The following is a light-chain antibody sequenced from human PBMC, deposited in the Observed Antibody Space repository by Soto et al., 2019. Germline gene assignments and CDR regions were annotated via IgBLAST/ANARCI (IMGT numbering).Light chain of an antibody. J-gene: IGKJ1*01. CDR1: QSVTSW. CDR2: DAS. V-gene: IGKV1-5*01. CDR3: HHYNSYPGT. Sequence: DVQMTQSPSTLSASVGDRVTITCRASQSVTSWLAWYQQKPGKAPKVLIYDASSLESGVPSRFSGSGSGTEFTLTISSLHPDDFATYYCHHYNSYPGTFGQRTKVEIK.